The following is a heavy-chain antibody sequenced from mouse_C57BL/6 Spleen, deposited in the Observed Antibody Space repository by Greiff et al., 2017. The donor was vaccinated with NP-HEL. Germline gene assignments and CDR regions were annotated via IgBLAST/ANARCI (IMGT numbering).Heavy chain of an antibody. V-gene: IGHV1-82*01. CDR3: ASSADYYGSSPRY. CDR1: GYAFSSSW. CDR2: IYPGDGDT. J-gene: IGHJ2*01. D-gene: IGHD1-1*01. Sequence: VKLQESGPELVKPGASVKISCKASGYAFSSSWMNWVKQRPGKGLEWIGRIYPGDGDTNYNGKFKGKATLTADKSSSTAYMQLSSLTSEDSAVYFCASSADYYGSSPRYWGQGTTLTVSS.